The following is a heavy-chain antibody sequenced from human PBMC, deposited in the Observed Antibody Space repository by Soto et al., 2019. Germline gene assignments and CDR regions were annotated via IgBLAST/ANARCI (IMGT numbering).Heavy chain of an antibody. J-gene: IGHJ6*03. CDR1: GYTFANYA. Sequence: QVQLVQSGAEVKKPGASVKVSCKASGYTFANYAIQWVRQAPGQRLEWMGWINAGNGNIEYSQRFQGRVTITRDTSATTVYMELSSLRSEDTAVYYCATHILTGYYYYFYMDVWGKGITVTVSS. D-gene: IGHD3-9*01. V-gene: IGHV1-3*01. CDR3: ATHILTGYYYYFYMDV. CDR2: INAGNGNI.